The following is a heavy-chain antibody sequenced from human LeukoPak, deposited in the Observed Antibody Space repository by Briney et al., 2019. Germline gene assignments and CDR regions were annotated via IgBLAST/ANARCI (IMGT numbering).Heavy chain of an antibody. CDR2: IRYDGSEM. CDR3: ATTLGYCTSASCPHDWFDP. D-gene: IGHD2-2*01. V-gene: IGHV3-30*02. J-gene: IGHJ5*02. CDR1: GFNFRIYG. Sequence: PGGSLRLSCAASGFNFRIYGVHWVRQAPGKGLEWVAFIRYDGSEMSYADSVKGRFTISRDNSKKILYLQMNSLKCEDTAVYYCATTLGYCTSASCPHDWFDPWGQGTLVTVSS.